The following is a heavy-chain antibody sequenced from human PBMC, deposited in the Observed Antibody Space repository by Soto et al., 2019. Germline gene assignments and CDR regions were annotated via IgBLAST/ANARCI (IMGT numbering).Heavy chain of an antibody. D-gene: IGHD3-10*01. CDR2: IYYSGST. V-gene: IGHV4-61*01. Sequence: SETLSLTCTVSGGSGSSGSYYWSWIRQPPGQGFEGIGYIYYSGSTNYNPSLKSRVTISVDTSKNQFSLKLSFVTAADTAVYYCARGSNSYGSGTYYARPHFDYWGQGTLVTVSS. J-gene: IGHJ4*02. CDR3: ARGSNSYGSGTYYARPHFDY. CDR1: GGSGSSGSYY.